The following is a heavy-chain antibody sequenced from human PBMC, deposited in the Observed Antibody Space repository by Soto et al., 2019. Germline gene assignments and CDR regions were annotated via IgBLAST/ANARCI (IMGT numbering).Heavy chain of an antibody. CDR2: SDPEDGET. J-gene: IGHJ4*02. D-gene: IGHD3-10*01. Sequence: APVKGSCKVSGYTLIELSMHCVRQALGKGLEWLGGSDPEDGETIYAQKFQGRVTVTEDTSTDTAYMELSSLRSEDTAVYYCATAGLYYGSGSFDYWGQGTLVTVSS. CDR1: GYTLIELS. V-gene: IGHV1-24*01. CDR3: ATAGLYYGSGSFDY.